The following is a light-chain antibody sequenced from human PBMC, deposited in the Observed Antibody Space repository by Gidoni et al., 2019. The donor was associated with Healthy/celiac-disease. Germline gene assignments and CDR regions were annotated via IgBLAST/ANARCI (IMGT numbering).Light chain of an antibody. CDR1: QSISSW. J-gene: IGKJ1*01. CDR3: QQYNSYSGT. CDR2: KAS. V-gene: IGKV1-5*03. Sequence: DIQMTQSHSTLSAAVGDRVTITCRASQSISSWLAWYQQKPGKDPKLLISKASSLESGVPSRFSGSGSGTEFTLTISSLQPDDFATYYCQQYNSYSGTFGQGTKVEIK.